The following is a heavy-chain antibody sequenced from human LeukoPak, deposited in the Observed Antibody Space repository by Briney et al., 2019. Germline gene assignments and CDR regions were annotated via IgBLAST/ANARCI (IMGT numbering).Heavy chain of an antibody. CDR1: GFTFSSYS. D-gene: IGHD3-9*01. CDR3: ARDGILRYFDWLPFDY. J-gene: IGHJ4*02. CDR2: ISSSSSYI. Sequence: GGSLRLSCAASGFTFSSYSMNWVRQAPGKGLEWVSSISSSSSYIYYADSVKGRFTISRDNAKNSLYLQMNSLRAEDTAVYYCARDGILRYFDWLPFDYWGQGTLVTVSS. V-gene: IGHV3-21*01.